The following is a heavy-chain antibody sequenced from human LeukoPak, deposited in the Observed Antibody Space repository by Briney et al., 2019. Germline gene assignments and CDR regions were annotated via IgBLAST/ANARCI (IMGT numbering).Heavy chain of an antibody. J-gene: IGHJ5*02. CDR1: GFPFGSYV. V-gene: IGHV3-48*03. D-gene: IGHD3-9*01. CDR2: INHNAEMI. CDR3: ARDHDWVFHL. Sequence: GGSLRLSCEGSGFPFGSYVMSWVRQAPGKGLEWIAYINHNAEMIFYPDFVKGRFIISRDNAKSSVYLQMNALKYEDTGIYYCARDHDWVFHLWGQGTLVTVSS.